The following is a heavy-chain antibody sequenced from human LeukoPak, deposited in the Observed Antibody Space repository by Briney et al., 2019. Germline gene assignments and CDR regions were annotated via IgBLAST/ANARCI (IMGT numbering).Heavy chain of an antibody. CDR1: GFKFSDFW. CDR3: ARLGEKADFDY. J-gene: IGHJ4*02. D-gene: IGHD3-16*01. CDR2: IKQDGSES. Sequence: GGSLRLSCAASGFKFSDFWMTWVRQTPGKGLEWVANIKQDGSESYYVDSVKGRFTFSRDNAKNSLYLQINSLRAEDTAVYYCARLGEKADFDYWGQGTLVTVSS. V-gene: IGHV3-7*01.